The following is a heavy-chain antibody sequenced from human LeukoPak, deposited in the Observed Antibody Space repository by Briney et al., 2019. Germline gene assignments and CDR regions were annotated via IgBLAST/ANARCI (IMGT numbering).Heavy chain of an antibody. CDR3: ARELLGYCSSTSRPRDH. Sequence: GGSLRLSCAASGFTFSSYSMNWVRQAPGKGPALVSSISSSSSYITHAASLEGRFTISRDNAKNSLYLQMNSLRAEHTAVYYCARELLGYCSSTSRPRDHLGQGTLVTVSS. D-gene: IGHD2-2*01. CDR1: GFTFSSYS. J-gene: IGHJ4*02. CDR2: ISSSSSYI. V-gene: IGHV3-21*01.